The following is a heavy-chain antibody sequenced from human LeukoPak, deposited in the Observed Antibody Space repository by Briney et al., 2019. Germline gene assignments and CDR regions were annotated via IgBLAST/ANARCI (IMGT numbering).Heavy chain of an antibody. J-gene: IGHJ4*02. CDR2: INHSGST. CDR1: GWTFSGYY. CDR3: AKGSLGYSYGRNFDY. D-gene: IGHD5-18*01. V-gene: IGHV4-34*04. Sequence: SETLSLTCAVYGWTFSGYYLRWMRQPPGKGLEWMGEINHSGSTNNNPSLKSGGTISLDTSKNQISLKLSSVTAAGTAVYYCAKGSLGYSYGRNFDYWGQGTLVTVSS.